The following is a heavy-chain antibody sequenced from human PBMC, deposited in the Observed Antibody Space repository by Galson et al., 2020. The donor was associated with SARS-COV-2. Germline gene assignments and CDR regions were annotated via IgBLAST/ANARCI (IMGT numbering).Heavy chain of an antibody. CDR3: TRGTRMLMADISGFES. CDR1: GFTFSDCS. J-gene: IGHJ4*02. V-gene: IGHV3-21*01. CDR2: ISSSSGHI. D-gene: IGHD3-9*01. Sequence: GESLKISCAASGFTFSDCSMNWVRQAPGKGLEWVSSISSSSGHIYYADAVKGRFTISRDNAKNSLYLQMNSLRAQDTAVYYCTRGTRMLMADISGFESWGQGTLVTVSS.